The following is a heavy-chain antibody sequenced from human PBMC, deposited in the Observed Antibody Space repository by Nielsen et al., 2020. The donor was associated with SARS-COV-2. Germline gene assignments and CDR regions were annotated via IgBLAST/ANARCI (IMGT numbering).Heavy chain of an antibody. J-gene: IGHJ4*02. D-gene: IGHD3-22*01. CDR1: GYTFTGYY. CDR3: ARDFRDYYDSSGKKDY. Sequence: ASVKVSCKASGYTFTGYYMHWVRQAPGQGLEWMGIINPSGGSTSYAQKFQGRVTMTRDTSTSTVYMELSSLRSEDTAVYYCARDFRDYYDSSGKKDYWGQGTLVTVSS. CDR2: INPSGGST. V-gene: IGHV1-46*01.